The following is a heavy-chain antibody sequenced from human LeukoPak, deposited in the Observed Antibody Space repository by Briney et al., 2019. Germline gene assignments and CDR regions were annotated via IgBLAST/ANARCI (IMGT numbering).Heavy chain of an antibody. J-gene: IGHJ4*02. V-gene: IGHV4-34*01. Sequence: SDTLSLTCAVYGESFSGYYWSWIRQPPGKGLEWMGEINHSGSTKYNPSLKSRVTISVSATNNHISLKLSSVTAADTAVYYYCRASLPRNYFDYWGQGTLVTVSS. CDR3: CRASLPRNYFDY. CDR2: INHSGST. D-gene: IGHD1-26*01. CDR1: GESFSGYY.